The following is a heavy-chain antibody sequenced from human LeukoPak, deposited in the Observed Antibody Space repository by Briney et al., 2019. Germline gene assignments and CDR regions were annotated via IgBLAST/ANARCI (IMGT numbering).Heavy chain of an antibody. Sequence: GGSPRLSCAASGFTFSSYSMNWVRQAPGKGLEWVSYISSSSSTIYYADSVKGRFTISRDNSKNTLYLQMNSLRAEDTAVYYCARDRRRSDLLWKPPYWGQGTLVTVSS. CDR3: ARDRRRSDLLWKPPY. CDR2: ISSSSSTI. V-gene: IGHV3-48*01. J-gene: IGHJ4*02. D-gene: IGHD2-21*01. CDR1: GFTFSSYS.